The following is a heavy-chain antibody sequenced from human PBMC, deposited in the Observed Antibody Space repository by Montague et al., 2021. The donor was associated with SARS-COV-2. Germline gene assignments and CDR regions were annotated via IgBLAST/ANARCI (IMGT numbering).Heavy chain of an antibody. Sequence: ALVKPTQTLTLTCTFSGFSLSTSGMRASWIRQPPGKALEWLARIDWDDDKFYSTSLKTRLIISKDTSKNQVVLTMTNMDPVDTATYYCARSYYDILTAYYTPFDYWGQGTLVAVSS. V-gene: IGHV2-70*04. CDR3: ARSYYDILTAYYTPFDY. J-gene: IGHJ4*02. CDR2: IDWDDDK. D-gene: IGHD3-9*01. CDR1: GFSLSTSGMR.